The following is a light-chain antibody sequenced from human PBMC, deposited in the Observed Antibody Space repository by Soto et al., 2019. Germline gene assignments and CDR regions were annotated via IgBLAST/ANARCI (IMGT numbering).Light chain of an antibody. J-gene: IGLJ1*01. CDR1: SSDVGGYNY. CDR3: SSYAGSSTYV. Sequence: QSALTQSPSASGSPGQSVTISCTGTSSDVGGYNYVAWFQQHPGKAPKLMIYGVTKRPSGVPDRFSGSKSGNTASLTVSGLQAEDEADYYCSSYAGSSTYVFGTGTKVTVL. CDR2: GVT. V-gene: IGLV2-8*01.